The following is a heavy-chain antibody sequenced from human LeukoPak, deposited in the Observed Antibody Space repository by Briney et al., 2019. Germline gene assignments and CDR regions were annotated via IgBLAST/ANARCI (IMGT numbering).Heavy chain of an antibody. D-gene: IGHD6-19*01. J-gene: IGHJ4*02. V-gene: IGHV1-2*02. CDR2: INPNSGGT. CDR3: ASWDWLVQPFDY. CDR1: GYTFTGYY. Sequence: ASVKVSCKASGYTFTGYYMHWVRQAPGQGLEWMGWINPNSGGTNYAQKFQGRVTMTRDTSISTAYMELSRLRSDDRAVYYCASWDWLVQPFDYWGQGTLVSVSS.